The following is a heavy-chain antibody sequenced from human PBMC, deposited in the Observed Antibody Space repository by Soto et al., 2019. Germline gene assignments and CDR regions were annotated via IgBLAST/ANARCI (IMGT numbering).Heavy chain of an antibody. V-gene: IGHV4-31*03. CDR1: GASIRSGDYY. Sequence: PSETLSLTCPVSGASIRSGDYYWNWIRQHPGKGLEWIGYIHYSGTTYYNLSLKSRVTISVDMSKNQFSLKVNAMTAADTAVYYCARNYGRYYFDYWGQGTLVTVSS. D-gene: IGHD4-17*01. CDR2: IHYSGTT. J-gene: IGHJ4*02. CDR3: ARNYGRYYFDY.